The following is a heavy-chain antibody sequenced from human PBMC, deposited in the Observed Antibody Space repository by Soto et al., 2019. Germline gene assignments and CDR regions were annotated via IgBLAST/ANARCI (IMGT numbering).Heavy chain of an antibody. V-gene: IGHV1-18*01. J-gene: IGHJ6*02. Sequence: ASVKVSCKASGYTFTSYGISWVRQAPGQGLEWMGWISAYNGNTNYAQKLQGRVTMTTDTSTSTAYMELRSLRSDDTAVYYCARVNLLRYFYCLPLDYYYYGMDFWGQGTTVTVSS. CDR3: ARVNLLRYFYCLPLDYYYYGMDF. CDR2: ISAYNGNT. CDR1: GYTFTSYG. D-gene: IGHD3-9*01.